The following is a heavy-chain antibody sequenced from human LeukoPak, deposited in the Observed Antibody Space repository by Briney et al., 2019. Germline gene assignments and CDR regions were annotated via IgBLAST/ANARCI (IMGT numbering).Heavy chain of an antibody. CDR3: AKFYYDFWSGYFDY. CDR1: GFTFSSYA. CDR2: ISGSGGST. Sequence: GGSLRLSCAASGFTFSSYAMSWVRQAPGRGLEWVSAISGSGGSTYYADSVKGRFTISRDNSKNTLYLQMNSLRAEDTAVYYCAKFYYDFWSGYFDYWGQGTLVTVSS. D-gene: IGHD3-3*01. J-gene: IGHJ4*02. V-gene: IGHV3-23*01.